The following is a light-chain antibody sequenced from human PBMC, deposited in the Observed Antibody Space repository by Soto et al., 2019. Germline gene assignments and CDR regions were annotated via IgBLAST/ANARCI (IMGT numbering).Light chain of an antibody. CDR1: SSDVGGNNY. CDR2: EVS. J-gene: IGLJ2*01. V-gene: IGLV2-8*01. Sequence: QSALTQPPSASGSPGQSVTISCTGTSSDVGGNNYVSWYQQHPGKAPKLLIYEVSKRPSGVPDRFSGSKSGNTASLTVSGLQAEDEADYYCSSYADTDNVLFGGGTKVTVL. CDR3: SSYADTDNVL.